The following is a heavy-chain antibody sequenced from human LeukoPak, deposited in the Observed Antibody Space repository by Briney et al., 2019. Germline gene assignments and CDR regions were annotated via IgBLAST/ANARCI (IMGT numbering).Heavy chain of an antibody. CDR2: IYTSGST. Sequence: SETLSLTCTVSGGSISSYCWSWIRQPAGKGLEWIGRIYTSGSTNYNPSLKSRVTMSVDTSKNQFSLKLNSVTAADTAVYFCARTGDTSGYYYYYDYWGPGTLVTVSS. D-gene: IGHD3-22*01. CDR1: GGSISSYC. J-gene: IGHJ4*02. V-gene: IGHV4-4*07. CDR3: ARTGDTSGYYYYYDY.